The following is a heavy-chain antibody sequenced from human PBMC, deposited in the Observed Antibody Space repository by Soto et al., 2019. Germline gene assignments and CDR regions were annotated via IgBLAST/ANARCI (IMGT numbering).Heavy chain of an antibody. CDR2: LSGNGGST. Sequence: GGSLRLSCAASGFTFGRYAMTWVRQAPGKGLEWVSSLSGNGGSTYYADSVKGRFTISRDNSKDMLHLQMYSLRAEDTAVYYCARSSNSIAAAGTGFDYWGQGTLVTVS. CDR1: GFTFGRYA. CDR3: ARSSNSIAAAGTGFDY. J-gene: IGHJ4*02. V-gene: IGHV3-23*01. D-gene: IGHD6-13*01.